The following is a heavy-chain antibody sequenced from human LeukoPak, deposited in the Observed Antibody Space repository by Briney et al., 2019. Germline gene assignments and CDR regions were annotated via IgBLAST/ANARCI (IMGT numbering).Heavy chain of an antibody. J-gene: IGHJ4*02. V-gene: IGHV4-38-2*02. CDR1: GYSISSGYY. CDR3: AGLYSSGYFLGDY. Sequence: ETLSLTCTVSGYSISSGYYWGWIRQPPGKGLEWIGSIYHSGSTYYNPSLKSRVTISPDTSKNQFSLKLSSVTAADTAVYYCAGLYSSGYFLGDYWGQGTLVTVSS. D-gene: IGHD6-19*01. CDR2: IYHSGST.